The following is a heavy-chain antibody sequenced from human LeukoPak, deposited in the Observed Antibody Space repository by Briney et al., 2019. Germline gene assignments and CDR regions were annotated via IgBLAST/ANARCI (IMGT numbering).Heavy chain of an antibody. J-gene: IGHJ4*02. CDR3: AREERNSWYLIEY. CDR1: GDSISSSNW. D-gene: IGHD6-13*01. Sequence: SETLSLTCAVSGDSISSSNWWSWVRQPPEKGLEWIGEIYHSGNTNYNPPLKSRVTISVDTSKNQFSLKLSSVTAADTAVYYCAREERNSWYLIEYWGQGTLVTVSS. CDR2: IYHSGNT. V-gene: IGHV4-4*02.